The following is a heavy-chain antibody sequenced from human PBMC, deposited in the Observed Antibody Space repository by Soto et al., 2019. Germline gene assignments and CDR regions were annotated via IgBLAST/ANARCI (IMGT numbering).Heavy chain of an antibody. CDR3: AKDLLRLGELSSKFDY. J-gene: IGHJ4*02. D-gene: IGHD3-16*02. CDR2: ISGSGGST. Sequence: GGSLRLSCAASGFTFSSYAMSWVRQAPGKGLEWVSAISGSGGSTYYADSVKGRFTISRDNSKNTLYLQMNSLRAEDTAVYYCAKDLLRLGELSSKFDYWGQGTLVTVSS. V-gene: IGHV3-23*01. CDR1: GFTFSSYA.